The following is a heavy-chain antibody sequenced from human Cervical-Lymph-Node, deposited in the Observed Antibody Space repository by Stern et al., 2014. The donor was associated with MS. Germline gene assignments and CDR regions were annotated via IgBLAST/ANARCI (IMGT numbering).Heavy chain of an antibody. Sequence: EVQLVESGGGLVQPGGSLRLSCAASGFTFSSYDMHWVRQATGKGLEWVSAIGTAGDTYYPGSVKGRFTISRENAKNSLYLQMNSLRAGDTAVYYCARSRNYDPVYFDLWGRGTLVTVSS. CDR1: GFTFSSYD. D-gene: IGHD1-7*01. CDR3: ARSRNYDPVYFDL. J-gene: IGHJ2*01. CDR2: IGTAGDT. V-gene: IGHV3-13*01.